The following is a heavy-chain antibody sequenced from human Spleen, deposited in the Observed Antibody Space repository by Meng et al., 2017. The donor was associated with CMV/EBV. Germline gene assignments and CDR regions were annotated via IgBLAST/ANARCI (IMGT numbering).Heavy chain of an antibody. J-gene: IGHJ3*02. V-gene: IGHV1-46*01. CDR2: INPTDGGT. D-gene: IGHD3-3*01. CDR3: ARVTYYDFWSGSGGAFDI. CDR1: GYTFPSYY. Sequence: ASVKVSCKASGYTFPSYYLHWVRQAPGQGLEWMGVINPTDGGTNYAQKFQGRVTMTRDTSTSTVYMELCSLRSEDTAVYYCARVTYYDFWSGSGGAFDIWGQGTMVTVSS.